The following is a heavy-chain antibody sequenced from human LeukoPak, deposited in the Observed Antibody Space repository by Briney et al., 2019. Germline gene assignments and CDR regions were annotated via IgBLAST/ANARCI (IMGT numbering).Heavy chain of an antibody. CDR3: ALPPRGDSSGRPYFDY. Sequence: SVKVSCKASGGAFSSYAISLVRQAPGQGLEWMGRIIPIFGTANYAQKFQGRVTITTDESTSTAYMELSSLRSEDTAVYYCALPPRGDSSGRPYFDYWGQGTLVTVSS. CDR1: GGAFSSYA. D-gene: IGHD3-22*01. J-gene: IGHJ4*02. V-gene: IGHV1-69*05. CDR2: IIPIFGTA.